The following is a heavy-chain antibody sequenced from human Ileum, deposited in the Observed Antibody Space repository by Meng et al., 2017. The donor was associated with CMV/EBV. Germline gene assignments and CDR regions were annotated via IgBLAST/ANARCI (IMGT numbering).Heavy chain of an antibody. CDR3: ARVPVAGRAEYHY. J-gene: IGHJ4*02. V-gene: IGHV1-46*01. Sequence: KASGYTLSTYHMHWLRQAPGQGLEWMGVINPTSGGTDYAQQFQGRVTMTTDTSTNTVYLELSSLTSDDTAVYYCARVPVAGRAEYHYWGQGTLVTVSS. CDR2: INPTSGGT. D-gene: IGHD6-19*01. CDR1: GYTLSTYH.